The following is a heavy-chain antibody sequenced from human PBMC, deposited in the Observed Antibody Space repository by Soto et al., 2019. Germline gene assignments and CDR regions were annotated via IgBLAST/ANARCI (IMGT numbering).Heavy chain of an antibody. Sequence: RPTLGNPTQSLRLTCTFSGFSLNTSGVGVGWIRQPPGKALEWLALIFWDDDRRYNPSLKTRLTITKDTSKSQVVLTMTNMDPVDTATYYCAHAVLITMAPFHNWGQGTLVTVSS. J-gene: IGHJ4*02. D-gene: IGHD3-3*01. V-gene: IGHV2-5*02. CDR2: IFWDDDR. CDR1: GFSLNTSGVG. CDR3: AHAVLITMAPFHN.